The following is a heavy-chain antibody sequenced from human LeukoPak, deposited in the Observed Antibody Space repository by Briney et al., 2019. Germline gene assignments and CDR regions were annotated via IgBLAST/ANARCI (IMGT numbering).Heavy chain of an antibody. Sequence: GRSLRLSCAASGFTFSSYAMHWVRQAPGKGLEWVAVISYDGSNKYYADSVKGRFTISRDNSKNTLYLQMNSLRAEDTAVYYCAKDTGSSGWYWGQGTLVTVSS. V-gene: IGHV3-30*04. CDR1: GFTFSSYA. CDR2: ISYDGSNK. D-gene: IGHD6-19*01. CDR3: AKDTGSSGWY. J-gene: IGHJ4*02.